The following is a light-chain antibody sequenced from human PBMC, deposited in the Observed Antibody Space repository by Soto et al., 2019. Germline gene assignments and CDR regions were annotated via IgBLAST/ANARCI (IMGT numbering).Light chain of an antibody. Sequence: DIQMTQSPSSLSASVGDRVNITCRASQSISSYLNWYQQKPGTAPKLLIYTASNLQRGVPSKFSGSGSGTDFTLTISSLQPEDFATYYCQHSYSIPFTFGQGTKLEI. CDR2: TAS. CDR3: QHSYSIPFT. V-gene: IGKV1-39*01. CDR1: QSISSY. J-gene: IGKJ2*01.